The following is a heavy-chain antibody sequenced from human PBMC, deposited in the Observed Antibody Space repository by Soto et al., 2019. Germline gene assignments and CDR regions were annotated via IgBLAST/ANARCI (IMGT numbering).Heavy chain of an antibody. CDR2: ISSSGSTI. CDR1: GFTFSDYY. V-gene: IGHV3-11*01. D-gene: IGHD1-1*01. CDR3: ASESWATGTLDY. Sequence: GESLKISCAASGFTFSDYYMSWIRQAPGKGLEWVSYISSSGSTIYYADSVKGRFTISRDNAKNSLYLQMNSLRAEDTAVYYCASESWATGTLDYWGQGTLVTVSS. J-gene: IGHJ4*02.